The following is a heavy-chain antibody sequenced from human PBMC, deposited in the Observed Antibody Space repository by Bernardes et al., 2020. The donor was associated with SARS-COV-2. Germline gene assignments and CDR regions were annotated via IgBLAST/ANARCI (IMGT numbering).Heavy chain of an antibody. CDR1: GASISSYY. J-gene: IGHJ6*02. Sequence: SEPLSLTCSVLGASISSYYWSWIRQPPGKGLEGRGYIYYIGSTNYNPSLKSPITISVDTSKNQFTLKLSSVTAADTALYFCERARDGMDVWGQGTTVTVSS. V-gene: IGHV4-59*01. CDR2: IYYIGST. CDR3: ERARDGMDV.